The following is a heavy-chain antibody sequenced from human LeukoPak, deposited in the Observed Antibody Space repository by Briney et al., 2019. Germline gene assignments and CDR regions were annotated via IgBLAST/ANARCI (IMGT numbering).Heavy chain of an antibody. Sequence: SETLSLTCTVSGGSISSYYWSWIRQPPAKGLEWIGYIYYSGSTNYNPSLKSRVTISVDTSKNQFSLKLSSVTAADTAVYYCARKIPWYYYDSSGYSEEGDAFDIWGQGTMVTVSS. CDR1: GGSISSYY. D-gene: IGHD3-22*01. CDR2: IYYSGST. V-gene: IGHV4-59*01. J-gene: IGHJ3*02. CDR3: ARKIPWYYYDSSGYSEEGDAFDI.